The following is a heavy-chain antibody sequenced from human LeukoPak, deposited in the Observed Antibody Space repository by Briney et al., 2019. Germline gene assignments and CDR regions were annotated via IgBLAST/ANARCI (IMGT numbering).Heavy chain of an antibody. CDR3: ARVAAKTVDY. Sequence: ASVKVSCKASNYTFTSYGLSWVRQAPGQGLEWMGWISAYNGNTNYAQKLQGRVTMTTDTSTSTAYMELRSLRSDDTAIYYCARVAAKTVDYWGQGTLVTVSS. CDR2: ISAYNGNT. J-gene: IGHJ4*02. D-gene: IGHD2-15*01. V-gene: IGHV1-18*01. CDR1: NYTFTSYG.